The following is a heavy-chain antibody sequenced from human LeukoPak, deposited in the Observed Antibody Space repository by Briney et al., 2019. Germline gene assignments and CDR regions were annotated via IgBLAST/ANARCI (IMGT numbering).Heavy chain of an antibody. J-gene: IGHJ5*02. V-gene: IGHV3-23*01. Sequence: GGSLRLSCAASGFTFSSYAMSWVRQAPGKGLEWVSAISGSGGSTYYADSVKGRFTISRDNSKNTLYLQMYSLRAEDTAVYYCALTGTDMWFDPWGQGTLVTVSS. CDR3: ALTGTDMWFDP. CDR1: GFTFSSYA. CDR2: ISGSGGST. D-gene: IGHD1-7*01.